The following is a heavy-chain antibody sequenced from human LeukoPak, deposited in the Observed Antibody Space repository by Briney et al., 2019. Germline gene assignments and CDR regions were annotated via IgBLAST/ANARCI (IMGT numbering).Heavy chain of an antibody. Sequence: GGSLRLSCAASGFTFSSYAMSWVRQAPGKGLEWVSAISGSGGSTYYADSMEGRFTISRDNSKNTLYLQMNSLRAEDTAVYYCARDLATVPSYWGQGTLVTVSS. D-gene: IGHD2-2*01. V-gene: IGHV3-23*01. CDR2: ISGSGGST. CDR1: GFTFSSYA. J-gene: IGHJ4*02. CDR3: ARDLATVPSY.